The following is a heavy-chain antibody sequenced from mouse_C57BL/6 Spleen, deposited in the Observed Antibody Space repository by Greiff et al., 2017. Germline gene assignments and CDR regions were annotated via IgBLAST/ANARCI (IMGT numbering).Heavy chain of an antibody. Sequence: VQLQQPGAELVKPGASVKMSCKASGYTFTSYWITWVKQRPGQGLEWIGDIYPGSGSTNYNEKFKSKAILTVATSSSTAYMQLSSLTSEDSAVYTCTRGDYYSNYFDVWGQGTTLTVSS. CDR1: GYTFTSYW. CDR3: TRGDYYSNYFDV. V-gene: IGHV1-55*01. D-gene: IGHD2-5*01. CDR2: IYPGSGST. J-gene: IGHJ2*01.